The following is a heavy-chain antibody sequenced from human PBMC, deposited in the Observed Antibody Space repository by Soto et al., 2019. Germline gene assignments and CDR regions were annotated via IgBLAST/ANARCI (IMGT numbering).Heavy chain of an antibody. CDR2: FDPEDGET. CDR3: ATGSQRGSKIVDDY. D-gene: IGHD1-26*01. Sequence: ASVKACSKDSGYTLTELSMHWVQQSPGKGLEWMGGFDPEDGETIYAQKFQGRVTMTEDTSTDTAYMELSSLRSEDTAVYYCATGSQRGSKIVDDYWGQGTLVTVSS. CDR1: GYTLTELS. V-gene: IGHV1-24*01. J-gene: IGHJ4*02.